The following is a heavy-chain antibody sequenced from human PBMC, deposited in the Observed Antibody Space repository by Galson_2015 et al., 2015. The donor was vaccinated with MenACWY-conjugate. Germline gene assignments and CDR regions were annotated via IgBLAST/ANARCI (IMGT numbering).Heavy chain of an antibody. V-gene: IGHV3-30*04. CDR1: GFTFSSYA. J-gene: IGHJ4*02. D-gene: IGHD6-13*01. CDR3: ARVAGSWYRVDY. Sequence: SLRLSCAASGFTFSSYAMHWVRQAPGKGLEWVAVISYDGSNNYYADSVKGRFTISRDNSKNTLYLQMNSLRAEDTAVYYCARVAGSWYRVDYWGQGTLVTVSS. CDR2: ISYDGSNN.